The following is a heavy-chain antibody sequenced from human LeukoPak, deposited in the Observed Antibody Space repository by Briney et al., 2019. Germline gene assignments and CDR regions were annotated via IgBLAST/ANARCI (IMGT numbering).Heavy chain of an antibody. V-gene: IGHV3-7*01. J-gene: IGHJ4*02. D-gene: IGHD1-7*01. CDR2: IRQDGRET. CDR1: EFTFTNYW. CDR3: ASRAGKPGNTPWCFDY. Sequence: PGGSLRLSCAASEFTFTNYWMTWVRQAPGKGPEWVANIRQDGRETNYVDSVRGRFTIARDNTKNSLYLQMTSLRGEDTAVYYCASRAGKPGNTPWCFDYWGQGALVTVS.